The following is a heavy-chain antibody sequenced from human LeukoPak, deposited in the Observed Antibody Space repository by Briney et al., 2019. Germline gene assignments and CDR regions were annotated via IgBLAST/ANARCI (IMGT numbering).Heavy chain of an antibody. J-gene: IGHJ3*02. D-gene: IGHD2-15*01. CDR3: TRSDCSGGGCYSVRAFDI. CDR2: IKQDGSEK. V-gene: IGHV3-7*01. Sequence: GGSLRLSCAASGFTSSIYWMSWVRQAPGKGLEWVANIKQDGSEKYYVGSVKGRFTISRDNAKNSLYLQMNSLRAEDTAVYYCTRSDCSGGGCYSVRAFDIWGQGTMVAVSS. CDR1: GFTSSIYW.